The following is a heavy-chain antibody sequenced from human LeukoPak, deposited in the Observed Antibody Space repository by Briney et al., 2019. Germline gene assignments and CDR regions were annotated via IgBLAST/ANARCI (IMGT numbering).Heavy chain of an antibody. CDR1: GYTLTELS. V-gene: IGHV1-24*01. J-gene: IGHJ4*02. D-gene: IGHD6-19*01. Sequence: ASVKVSCKVSGYTLTELSMHWVRQAPGKGLEWMGGFDPEDGETIYAQKFQGRVTMTEDTSTDTAYMELSSLRSEDTALYYCATVXAVAGYPFDYWXQGTLVTVSS. CDR3: ATVXAVAGYPFDY. CDR2: FDPEDGET.